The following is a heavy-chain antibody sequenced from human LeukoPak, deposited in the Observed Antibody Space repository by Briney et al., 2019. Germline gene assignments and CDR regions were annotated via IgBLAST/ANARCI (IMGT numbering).Heavy chain of an antibody. CDR3: AELGITMIGGV. CDR1: GFTFSSYG. CDR2: ISSSGSTI. D-gene: IGHD3-10*02. J-gene: IGHJ6*04. V-gene: IGHV3-48*04. Sequence: GGTLRLSCAASGFTFSSYGMSWVRQAPGKGLEWVSYISSSGSTIYCADSVKGRFTISRDNAKNSLYLQMNSLRAEDTAVYYCAELGITMIGGVWGKGTTVTISS.